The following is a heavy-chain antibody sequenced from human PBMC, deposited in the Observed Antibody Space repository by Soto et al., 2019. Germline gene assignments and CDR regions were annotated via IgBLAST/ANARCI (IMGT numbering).Heavy chain of an antibody. CDR3: ARKGSSWSWFDP. CDR2: INHSGST. Sequence: NPSETLSLTCAVYGGSFSGYYWSWIRQPPGKGLEWIGEINHSGSTNYNPSLKSRVTISVDTSKNQFSLKLSSVTAADTAVYYCARKGSSWSWFDPWGQGTLVTVSS. CDR1: GGSFSGYY. J-gene: IGHJ5*02. D-gene: IGHD6-13*01. V-gene: IGHV4-34*01.